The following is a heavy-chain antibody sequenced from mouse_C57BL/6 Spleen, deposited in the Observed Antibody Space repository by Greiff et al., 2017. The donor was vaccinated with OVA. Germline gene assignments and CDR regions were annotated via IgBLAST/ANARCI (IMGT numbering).Heavy chain of an antibody. Sequence: EVKLMESGGGLVKPGGSLKLSCAASGFTFSDYGMHWVRQAPEQGLEWVAYISSGSSTIYYADKVKGRFTISRDNAKNTLFLQMTSLRSEDTAMYYCARSGNPYYAMDYWGQGTSVTVSS. CDR2: ISSGSSTI. V-gene: IGHV5-17*01. J-gene: IGHJ4*01. CDR1: GFTFSDYG. D-gene: IGHD1-3*01. CDR3: ARSGNPYYAMDY.